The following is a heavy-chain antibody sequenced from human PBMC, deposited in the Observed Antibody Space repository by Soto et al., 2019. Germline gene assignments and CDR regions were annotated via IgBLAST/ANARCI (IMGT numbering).Heavy chain of an antibody. CDR2: IIPILGIA. V-gene: IGHV1-69*02. J-gene: IGHJ6*03. D-gene: IGHD2-2*01. CDR1: GGTFSSYT. CDR3: ASEYLNRVDARRQDYYYMDV. Sequence: SVKVSCKASGGTFSSYTISWVRQAPGQGFEWMGRIIPILGIANYAQKFQGRVTITADKSTSTAYMELSSLRSEDTAVYYCASEYLNRVDARRQDYYYMDVWGKGTTVTVSS.